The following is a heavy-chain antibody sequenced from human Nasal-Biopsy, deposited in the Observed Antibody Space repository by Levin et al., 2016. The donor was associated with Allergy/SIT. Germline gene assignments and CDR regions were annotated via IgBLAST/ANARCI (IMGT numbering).Heavy chain of an antibody. CDR3: AHSTCSGGSXPYYFDY. CDR1: GFSLSTSGVG. J-gene: IGHJ4*02. V-gene: IGHV2-5*02. CDR2: IYWDDDK. D-gene: IGHD2-15*01. Sequence: SGPTLVKPTQTLTLTCTFSGFSLSTSGVGVGWICQPPGQALEWLALIYWDDDKRYSPSLKSRLTITKDTSKNQVVLTMTNMDPVDTATYYCAHSTCSGGSXPYYFDYWGQGTLVTVSS.